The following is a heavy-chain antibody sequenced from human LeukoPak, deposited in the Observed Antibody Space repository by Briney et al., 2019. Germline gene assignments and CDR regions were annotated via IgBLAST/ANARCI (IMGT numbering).Heavy chain of an antibody. CDR2: ISYDGSNK. D-gene: IGHD6-13*01. J-gene: IGHJ6*02. CDR3: AKERSGYSSSWSYGMDV. V-gene: IGHV3-30*18. Sequence: PGGSLRLSCAASGFTFSSYGMHWVRQAPGKGLEWVAVISYDGSNKYYADSVKGRFTISRDSSKNTLYLQMNSLRAEDTAVYYCAKERSGYSSSWSYGMDVWGQGTTVTVSS. CDR1: GFTFSSYG.